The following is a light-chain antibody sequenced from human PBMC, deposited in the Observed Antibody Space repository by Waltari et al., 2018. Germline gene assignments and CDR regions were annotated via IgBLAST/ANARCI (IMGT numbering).Light chain of an antibody. CDR2: GAS. J-gene: IGKJ2*01. V-gene: IGKV3-20*01. Sequence: EIVLTQSPGTLSLSPGETTTLSCRASQNFGSSYLAWYQQKSGQSPRLLIFGASSRATGIPDRFSGSGSGTDFTLKISRVEAEDVGVYYCMQGTLPYTFGQGTKLEIK. CDR3: MQGTLPYT. CDR1: QNFGSSY.